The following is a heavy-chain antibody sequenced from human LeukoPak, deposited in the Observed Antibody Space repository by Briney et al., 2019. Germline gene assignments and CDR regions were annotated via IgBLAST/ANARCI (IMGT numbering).Heavy chain of an antibody. V-gene: IGHV3-30-3*01. J-gene: IGHJ4*02. CDR3: ARDDWEYSSGYSPMDY. Sequence: GGSLRLSCAASGFTFSSYAMHWVHQAPGKGLEWVAVISYDGSNKYYADSVKGRFTISRDNSKNTLYLQMNSLRAEDTAVYYCARDDWEYSSGYSPMDYWGQGTLVTVSS. CDR1: GFTFSSYA. CDR2: ISYDGSNK. D-gene: IGHD3-22*01.